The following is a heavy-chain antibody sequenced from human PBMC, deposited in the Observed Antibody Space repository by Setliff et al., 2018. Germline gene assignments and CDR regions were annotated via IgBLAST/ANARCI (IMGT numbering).Heavy chain of an antibody. D-gene: IGHD2-21*02. J-gene: IGHJ3*02. CDR2: IYHTENT. CDR1: GASISSDNW. CDR3: ARTPRGGNSAFDI. Sequence: LSLTCAVSGASISSDNWWSWVRQPPGKGLEWIGEIYHTENTNYNPSLKSRVTISIDKFRHQFSLKLTSVTAADTAVYYCARTPRGGNSAFDIWGQGTMVTVSS. V-gene: IGHV4-4*02.